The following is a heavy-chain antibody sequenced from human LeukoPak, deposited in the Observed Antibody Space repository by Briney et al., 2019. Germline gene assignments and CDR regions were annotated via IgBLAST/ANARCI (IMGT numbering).Heavy chain of an antibody. J-gene: IGHJ4*02. D-gene: IGHD2-2*02. CDR2: ISGSGDNT. V-gene: IGHV3-23*01. CDR3: ARLNTEAH. CDR1: GFTFGSYA. Sequence: GGSLRLSCAASGFTFGSYAMSWVRQAPGKGLEWVSAISGSGDNTYYADSVKGRFTISRDNSKNTLYLQMNSLRAEDTAVYYCARLNTEAHWGQGTLVTVSS.